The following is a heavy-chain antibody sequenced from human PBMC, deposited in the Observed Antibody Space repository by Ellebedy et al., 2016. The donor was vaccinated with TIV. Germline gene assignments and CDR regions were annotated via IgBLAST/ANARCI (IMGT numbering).Heavy chain of an antibody. CDR1: RFTFTNYA. V-gene: IGHV3-23*01. J-gene: IGHJ4*02. Sequence: GESLKISCAASRFTFTNYAMTWGRQAPGKGLELVSTISGSGGTIYYADPVKGRFTISRDNSKNTLYLQMNSLRAEDTAVYYCATRITTLYWGQGTLVTVSS. CDR3: ATRITTLY. CDR2: ISGSGGTI. D-gene: IGHD3-3*01.